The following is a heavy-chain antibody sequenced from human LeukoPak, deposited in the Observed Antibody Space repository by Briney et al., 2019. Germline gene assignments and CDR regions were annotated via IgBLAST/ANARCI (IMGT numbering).Heavy chain of an antibody. D-gene: IGHD6-13*01. CDR2: IYYSGST. CDR1: GGSISSGGYY. J-gene: IGHJ4*02. CDR3: AREYSSSWSAFDY. V-gene: IGHV4-61*08. Sequence: PSETLSLTCTVSGGSISSGGYYWSWIRQHPGKGLEWIGYIYYSGSTNYNPSLKSRVTISVDTSKNQFSLKLSSVTAADTAVYYCAREYSSSWSAFDYWGQGTLVTVSS.